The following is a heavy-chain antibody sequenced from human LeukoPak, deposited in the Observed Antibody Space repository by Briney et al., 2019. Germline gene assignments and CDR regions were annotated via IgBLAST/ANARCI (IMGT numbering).Heavy chain of an antibody. CDR3: AKGRSSWNGERYFDY. CDR1: GFTFRTYA. V-gene: IGHV3-23*01. D-gene: IGHD6-13*01. Sequence: GGSLRLSCAASGFTFRTYAMSWVRQGPGKGLEWVSVISGSGDTTYYADSVKGRFTVSRDNSKNTLYLQMNSLRAEDTAVYHCAKGRSSWNGERYFDYWGQGTLVTVSS. CDR2: ISGSGDTT. J-gene: IGHJ4*02.